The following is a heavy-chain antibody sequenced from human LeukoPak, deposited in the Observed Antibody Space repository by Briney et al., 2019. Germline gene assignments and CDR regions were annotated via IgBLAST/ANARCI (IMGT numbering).Heavy chain of an antibody. CDR1: GFTFSSYG. CDR3: ARVANITTFGMDV. CDR2: IWFGGSKK. D-gene: IGHD3-9*01. V-gene: IGHV3-33*01. Sequence: GGSLRLSCAASGFTFSSYGMHWVRQAPGKGLEWVALIWFGGSKKYYADSVKGRFTISRDNSKNTLYLQMNSLRVEDTAVYYCARVANITTFGMDVWGQGTTATVSS. J-gene: IGHJ6*02.